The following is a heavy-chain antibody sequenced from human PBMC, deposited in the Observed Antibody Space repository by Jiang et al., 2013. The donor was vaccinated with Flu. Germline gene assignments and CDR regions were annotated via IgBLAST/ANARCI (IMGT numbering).Heavy chain of an antibody. Sequence: QSGSELKKPGASVKVSCKASGYTLTSYAMNWVRQAPGQGLEWMGWINTNTGNPTYAQGFTGRFVFSLDTSVSTAYLQICSLKAEGTAVYYCARAGESPLDGYNLTRVWYYYYGMDVWGQGTTVTVSS. V-gene: IGHV7-4-1*01. D-gene: IGHD5-24*01. CDR1: GYTLTSYA. CDR2: INTNTGNP. J-gene: IGHJ6*02. CDR3: ARAGESPLDGYNLTRVWYYYYGMDV.